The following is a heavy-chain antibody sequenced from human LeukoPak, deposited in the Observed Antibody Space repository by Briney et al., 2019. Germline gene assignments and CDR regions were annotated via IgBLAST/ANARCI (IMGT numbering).Heavy chain of an antibody. D-gene: IGHD3-10*01. Sequence: PSETLSLTCAVSGGSISSGGYSWSWIRQPPGKGLEWIGYIYHSGSTYYNPSLKSRVTISVDRFKNQCSLKLSSVTAADTAVYYCARGWEYYYGSGSCYFDYWGQGTLVTVSS. J-gene: IGHJ4*02. V-gene: IGHV4-30-2*01. CDR3: ARGWEYYYGSGSCYFDY. CDR1: GGSISSGGYS. CDR2: IYHSGST.